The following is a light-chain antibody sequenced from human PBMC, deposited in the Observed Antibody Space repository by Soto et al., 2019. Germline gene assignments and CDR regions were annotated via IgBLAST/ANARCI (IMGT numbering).Light chain of an antibody. CDR2: EGS. CDR1: SSDVGSYKL. V-gene: IGLV2-23*01. J-gene: IGLJ2*01. Sequence: QSVLTQPASVSGSPGQSITISCTGTSSDVGSYKLVSWYQQHPDKAPKLMIYEGSKRPSGVSNRFSGSQSGNTASLTISELQAEDEADYYCSSYAGTTTSRGVVFGGGTQLTVL. CDR3: SSYAGTTTSRGVV.